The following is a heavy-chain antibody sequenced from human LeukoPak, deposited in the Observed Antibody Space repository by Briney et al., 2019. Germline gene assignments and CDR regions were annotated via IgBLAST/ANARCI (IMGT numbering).Heavy chain of an antibody. CDR3: ARDPGPPRLAFDI. CDR2: IYTSGST. Sequence: SETLSLTCTVSGGPISSYYWSWIRQPAGKGLEWIGRIYTSGSTNYNPSLKSRVTIAVDKSKNQFSLKLSSVTAADTAVYDCARDPGPPRLAFDIWGQGTMVTVSS. J-gene: IGHJ3*02. V-gene: IGHV4-4*07. CDR1: GGPISSYY. D-gene: IGHD6-19*01.